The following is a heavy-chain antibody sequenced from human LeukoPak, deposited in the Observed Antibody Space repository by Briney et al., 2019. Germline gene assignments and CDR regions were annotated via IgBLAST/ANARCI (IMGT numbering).Heavy chain of an antibody. D-gene: IGHD2-2*01. CDR1: GFTFSSYG. V-gene: IGHV3-30*18. Sequence: PGGSLRLSCAASGFTFSSYGMHWVRQAPGKGLEWVAVISYDGSNKYYADSVKGRFTISRDNSRNTLYLQMNSLRAEDTAVYYCAKDRVPAAMEMFDYWGQGTLVTVSS. J-gene: IGHJ4*02. CDR2: ISYDGSNK. CDR3: AKDRVPAAMEMFDY.